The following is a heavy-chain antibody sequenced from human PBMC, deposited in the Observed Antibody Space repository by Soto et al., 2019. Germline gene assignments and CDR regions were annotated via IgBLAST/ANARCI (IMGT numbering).Heavy chain of an antibody. Sequence: SETLSLTCAVSGHSISSGFYYWGRIRQPPGKGLEWIGSMYHSGSTYYNPSLKSRVTMSVDTSKNLLSLKLTSLTAADTAVYYCARYGYSYSMRFFDKWGQGTRVTVSS. CDR3: ARYGYSYSMRFFDK. CDR2: MYHSGST. J-gene: IGHJ4*02. D-gene: IGHD5-18*01. CDR1: GHSISSGFYY. V-gene: IGHV4-38-2*01.